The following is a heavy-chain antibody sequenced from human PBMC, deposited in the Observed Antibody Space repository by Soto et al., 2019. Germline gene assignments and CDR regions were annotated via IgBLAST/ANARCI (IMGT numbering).Heavy chain of an antibody. CDR2: IYYSGST. Sequence: PSETLSLTCTVSGGSISGYYWSWLRQPPGKGLEWIGYIYYSGSTNYNPSLKGRVTISVDTSKNQFSLKLSSVTAADTAVHYCAREGATWFRPYYYGMDVWGQGTTVTVSS. CDR3: AREGATWFRPYYYGMDV. J-gene: IGHJ6*02. V-gene: IGHV4-59*01. D-gene: IGHD3-10*01. CDR1: GGSISGYY.